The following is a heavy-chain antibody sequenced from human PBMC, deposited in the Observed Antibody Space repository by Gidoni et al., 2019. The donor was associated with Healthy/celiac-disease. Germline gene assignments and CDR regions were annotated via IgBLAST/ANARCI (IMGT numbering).Heavy chain of an antibody. V-gene: IGHV3-48*04. CDR2: ISSSSSTI. D-gene: IGHD3-16*01. CDR3: ARWGDDDYGDY. J-gene: IGHJ4*02. Sequence: EVQLVESGGGLVQPGGSLRLSGATSGFTFSSYSMNWVRQAPGKGLEWVSYISSSSSTIYYADSVKGRFTISRDNAKNSLYLQMNSLRAEDTAVYYCARWGDDDYGDYWGQGTLVTVSS. CDR1: GFTFSSYS.